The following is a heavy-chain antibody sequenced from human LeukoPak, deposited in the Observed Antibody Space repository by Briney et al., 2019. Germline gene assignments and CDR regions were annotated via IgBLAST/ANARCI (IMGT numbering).Heavy chain of an antibody. D-gene: IGHD6-13*01. CDR3: AKVALSSSWYGGQYYFDY. J-gene: IGHJ4*02. V-gene: IGHV3-23*01. Sequence: GGSLRHSCAASGFTFSSYAMSWVRQAPGKGLEWVSAISGSGGSTYYADSVKGRFTISRDNSKNTLYLQMNSLRAEDTAVYYCAKVALSSSWYGGQYYFDYWGQGTLVTVSS. CDR1: GFTFSSYA. CDR2: ISGSGGST.